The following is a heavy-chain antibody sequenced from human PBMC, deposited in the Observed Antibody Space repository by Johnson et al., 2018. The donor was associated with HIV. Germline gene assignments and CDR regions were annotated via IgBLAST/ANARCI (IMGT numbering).Heavy chain of an antibody. J-gene: IGHJ3*02. CDR3: ARVQLLADDVFNI. CDR1: GFTFSSYW. Sequence: QMLLVESGGGLVQPGGSLRLSCAASGFTFSSYWMHWVRQAPGKGLEWVAVISYDGSTKYYADFVKGRFTISRDNAKNTLYLQMDSLGAEDTAVYYCARVQLLADDVFNIWGQGTMVTVSS. CDR2: ISYDGSTK. D-gene: IGHD3-10*01. V-gene: IGHV3-30*03.